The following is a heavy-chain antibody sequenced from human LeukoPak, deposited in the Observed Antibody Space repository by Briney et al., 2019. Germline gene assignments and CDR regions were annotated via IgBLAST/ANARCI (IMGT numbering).Heavy chain of an antibody. D-gene: IGHD2-2*02. Sequence: SETLSLTCAVSGYSISSGYYWGWIRQPPGKGLEWIGSIYHSGSTYYNPSLKSRVTISVDTSKNQFSLKLSSVTAADTAVYYCASRDIVVVPAAIRTPHFDDWGQGTLVTVSS. CDR1: GYSISSGYY. J-gene: IGHJ4*02. CDR2: IYHSGST. V-gene: IGHV4-38-2*01. CDR3: ASRDIVVVPAAIRTPHFDD.